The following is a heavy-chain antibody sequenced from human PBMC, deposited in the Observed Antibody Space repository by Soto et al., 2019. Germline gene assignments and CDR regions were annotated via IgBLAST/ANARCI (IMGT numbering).Heavy chain of an antibody. V-gene: IGHV3-23*01. J-gene: IGHJ3*02. CDR3: AKGTAYYYGSGRYAFDI. D-gene: IGHD3-10*01. CDR1: GFTFSSYA. CDR2: ISGSGGST. Sequence: EVQLLESGGGLVQPGGSLRLSCAASGFTFSSYAMSWVRQAPGKGLEWVSAISGSGGSTYNADSVKGRFTISRDNSKNTQYLQMNSLRAEDTAVYYCAKGTAYYYGSGRYAFDIWGQGTMVTVSS.